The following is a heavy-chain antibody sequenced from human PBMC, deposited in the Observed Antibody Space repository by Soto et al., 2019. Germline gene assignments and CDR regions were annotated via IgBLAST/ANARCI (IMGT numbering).Heavy chain of an antibody. D-gene: IGHD6-13*01. V-gene: IGHV3-48*03. CDR3: ARDTGRASADL. CDR1: GFTFSYYE. CDR2: ISHTDRLT. J-gene: IGHJ5*02. Sequence: GGSLRLSCVGSGFTFSYYEMNWVRQAPGKGLERVAFISHTDRLTHYPDSVRGRFTISRDNAKNSLYLHMTSLRVEDTAVYYCARDTGRASADLWGQGTLVTVSS.